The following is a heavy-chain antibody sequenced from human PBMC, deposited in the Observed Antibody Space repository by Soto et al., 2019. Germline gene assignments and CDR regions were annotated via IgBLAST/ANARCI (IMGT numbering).Heavy chain of an antibody. CDR2: IHHSGST. CDR1: GASITSAGYY. V-gene: IGHV4-31*03. Sequence: QVQLQESGPGLVEPSQTLSLTCTVSGASITSAGYYWSWIRQHSGKGLEWIGYIHHSGSTYYNPSLMSRITFSVVTAKNQFSLRLTSVTAADTAVYYCARNPIHGDYLGWLDPWGQGTLVTVSS. D-gene: IGHD4-17*01. CDR3: ARNPIHGDYLGWLDP. J-gene: IGHJ5*02.